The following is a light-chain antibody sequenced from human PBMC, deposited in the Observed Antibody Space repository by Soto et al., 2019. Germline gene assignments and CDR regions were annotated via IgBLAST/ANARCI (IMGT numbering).Light chain of an antibody. CDR3: ATWGGSLNAAV. J-gene: IGLJ7*01. Sequence: QSALTQPPSLSGTPGQRVTISCSGSSSNIGGNTVHWYQHLPGTAPTLLIYINDQPPSGVPARFSCSTSGASASLAISGLQSDDEAYYYCATWGGSLNAAVFGGGTQLTVL. V-gene: IGLV1-44*01. CDR2: IND. CDR1: SSNIGGNT.